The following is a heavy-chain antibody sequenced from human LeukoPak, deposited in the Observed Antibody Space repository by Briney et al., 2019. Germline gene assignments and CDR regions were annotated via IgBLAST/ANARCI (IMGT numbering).Heavy chain of an antibody. V-gene: IGHV1-69*06. CDR3: AREGLAYYYGSGSYGNWFDP. CDR2: IIPIFGTA. CDR1: GGTFSSYA. J-gene: IGHJ5*02. D-gene: IGHD3-10*01. Sequence: ASVKVSCKASGGTFSSYAISWVRQAPGQGLEWMGGIIPIFGTANYAQEFQGRVTITADKSTSTAYMELSSLRSEDTAVYYCAREGLAYYYGSGSYGNWFDPWGQGTLVTVSS.